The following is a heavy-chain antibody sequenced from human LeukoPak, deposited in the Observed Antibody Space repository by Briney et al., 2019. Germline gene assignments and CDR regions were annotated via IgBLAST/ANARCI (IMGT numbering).Heavy chain of an antibody. V-gene: IGHV1-2*02. CDR1: GYKFAVYY. J-gene: IGHJ6*03. CDR3: ARSGYYNYYYMDV. D-gene: IGHD3-3*01. CDR2: INPNSGGT. Sequence: ASVKVSCKASGYKFAVYYIHWMRQAPGQGLEWMGWINPNSGGTMFADNFQGRVSMSRDTSISTAYIELSRLRSDDTAVYYCARSGYYNYYYMDVWGKGTTVSVSS.